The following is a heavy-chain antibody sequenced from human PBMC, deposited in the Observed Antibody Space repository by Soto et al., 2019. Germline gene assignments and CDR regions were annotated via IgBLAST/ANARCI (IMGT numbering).Heavy chain of an antibody. CDR1: GFTFTSSA. J-gene: IGHJ6*02. CDR2: IVVGSGNT. Sequence: SVKVSCKASGFTFTSSAVQWVRQARGQRLEWIGWIVVGSGNTNYAQKLQERVTITRDMSTSTAYMELSSLRSEDTAVYYCAADLGYYDSSGYYYSYGMDVWGQGTTVTVSS. CDR3: AADLGYYDSSGYYYSYGMDV. D-gene: IGHD3-22*01. V-gene: IGHV1-58*01.